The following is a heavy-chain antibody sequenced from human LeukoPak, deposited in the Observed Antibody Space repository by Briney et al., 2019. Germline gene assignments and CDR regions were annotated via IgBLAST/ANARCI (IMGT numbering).Heavy chain of an antibody. CDR3: ARGRDYDFWSGYSFDY. CDR1: GGTFNSYT. V-gene: IGHV1-69*16. CDR2: IIPILGIP. Sequence: SVKVSCKASGGTFNSYTVNWVRQAPGQGLEWMGKIIPILGIPNYAQKFQGRVTITTDESTSTAYMELSSLRSEDTAVYYCARGRDYDFWSGYSFDYWGQGTLVTVSS. D-gene: IGHD3-3*01. J-gene: IGHJ4*02.